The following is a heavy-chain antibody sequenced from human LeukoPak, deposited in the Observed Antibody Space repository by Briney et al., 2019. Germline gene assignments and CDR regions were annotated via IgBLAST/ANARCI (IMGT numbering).Heavy chain of an antibody. CDR1: GYSISSGYY. J-gene: IGHJ4*02. Sequence: SETLSLTCAVSGYSISSGYYWGWIRQPPAKGLEWIGSIYHSGSTYYNPSLKSRVTISVDTSKNQFSLKLSSVTAADTAVYYCAREKFNYDLLHYFDYWGQGTLVTVPS. CDR3: AREKFNYDLLHYFDY. CDR2: IYHSGST. V-gene: IGHV4-38-2*02. D-gene: IGHD3-16*01.